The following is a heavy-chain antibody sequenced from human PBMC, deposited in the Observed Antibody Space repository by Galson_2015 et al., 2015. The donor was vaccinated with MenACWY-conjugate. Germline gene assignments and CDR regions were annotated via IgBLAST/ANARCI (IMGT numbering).Heavy chain of an antibody. Sequence: SLRLPCAASGFIFSSYWMHWVRQAPGKGLVWVSGINSDGSSTRYADSVKGRFTISRDNAKKTLYLQMNSLRAEDTAVYYCARGNYYGMDVWGQGTTVTVSS. CDR2: INSDGSST. J-gene: IGHJ6*02. V-gene: IGHV3-74*01. CDR3: ARGNYYGMDV. CDR1: GFIFSSYW.